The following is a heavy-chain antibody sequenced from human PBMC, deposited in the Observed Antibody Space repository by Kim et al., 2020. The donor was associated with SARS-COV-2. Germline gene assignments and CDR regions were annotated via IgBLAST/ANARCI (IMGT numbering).Heavy chain of an antibody. CDR2: IYSGGST. CDR1: GFTVSSNY. D-gene: IGHD6-19*01. Sequence: GGSLRLSCAASGFTVSSNYMSWVRQAPGKGLEWVSVIYSGGSTYYADSVKGRFTISRDNSKNTLYLQMNSLRAEDTAVYYCARDHQFSSGYGANWFDPWGQGTLVTVSS. V-gene: IGHV3-66*01. J-gene: IGHJ5*02. CDR3: ARDHQFSSGYGANWFDP.